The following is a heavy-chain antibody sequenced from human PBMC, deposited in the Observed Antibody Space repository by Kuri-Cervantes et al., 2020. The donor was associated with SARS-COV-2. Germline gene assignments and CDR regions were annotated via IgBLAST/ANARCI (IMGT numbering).Heavy chain of an antibody. CDR2: ISGSGGST. CDR1: GFTFSSYA. Sequence: GESLKISCAASGFTFSSYAMHWVRQAPGKGLEWVSAISGSGGSTYYADSVKGRFTISRDNSKNTLYLQMNSLRAEDTAVYYCAKHYYYYYYMDVWGKGTTVTVSS. CDR3: AKHYYYYYYMDV. V-gene: IGHV3-23*01. J-gene: IGHJ6*03.